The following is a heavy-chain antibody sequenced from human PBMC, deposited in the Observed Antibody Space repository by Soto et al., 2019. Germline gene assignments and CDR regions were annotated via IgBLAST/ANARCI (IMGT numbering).Heavy chain of an antibody. CDR3: ARDNDILTLDP. CDR2: IYYSGST. J-gene: IGHJ5*02. V-gene: IGHV4-31*03. CDR1: GGSISSGGYY. D-gene: IGHD3-9*01. Sequence: SETLSLTCTVSGGSISSGGYYWSWIRQHPGKGLEWIGYIYYSGSTYYNPSLKSRVTISVDTSKNQFSLKLSSVTAADTAVYYCARDNDILTLDPWGQGTLVTVCS.